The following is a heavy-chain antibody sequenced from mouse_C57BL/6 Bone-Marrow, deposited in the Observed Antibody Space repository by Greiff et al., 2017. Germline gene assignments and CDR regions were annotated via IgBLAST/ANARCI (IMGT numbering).Heavy chain of an antibody. CDR2: ISSGGSYT. V-gene: IGHV5-6*01. J-gene: IGHJ2*01. CDR1: GFTFSSYG. Sequence: EVKVVESGGDLVKPGGSLKLSCAASGFTFSSYGMSWVRQTPDKRLEWVATISSGGSYTYYPDSVKGRFTISRDNAKNTLYLQMSSLKSEDTAMYYCARHTLYYFDYGGQGTTLTVSS. CDR3: ARHTLYYFDY.